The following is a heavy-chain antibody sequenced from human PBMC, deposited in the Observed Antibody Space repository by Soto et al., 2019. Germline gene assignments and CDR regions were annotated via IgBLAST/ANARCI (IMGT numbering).Heavy chain of an antibody. D-gene: IGHD5-12*01. J-gene: IGHJ1*01. V-gene: IGHV1-69*01. Sequence: QVQLVQSGAELKKPGSSVMVSCKASGGTFSSFGISWVRQARGQGLEWMGGIIPVFGRPNYAQRFRGRLTITADESTNTCYMELIDPGSDDTAVYYCAREGSGYNFWGQGTQVTVSS. CDR2: IIPVFGRP. CDR1: GGTFSSFG. CDR3: AREGSGYNF.